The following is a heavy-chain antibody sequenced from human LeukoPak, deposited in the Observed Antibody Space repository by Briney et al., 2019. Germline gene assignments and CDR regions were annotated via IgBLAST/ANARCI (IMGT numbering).Heavy chain of an antibody. CDR1: GGSFSGYY. CDR3: ARGQGYGDDY. J-gene: IGHJ4*02. CDR2: INHSGST. V-gene: IGHV4-34*01. Sequence: SETLSLTCAVYGGSFSGYYWSWIRQPPGKGLEWIGEINHSGSTNYNPSLKSRVTISVDTSKNQFSLKLSSVTAADTAVYYCARGQGYGDDYWGQGTLVTVSS. D-gene: IGHD4-17*01.